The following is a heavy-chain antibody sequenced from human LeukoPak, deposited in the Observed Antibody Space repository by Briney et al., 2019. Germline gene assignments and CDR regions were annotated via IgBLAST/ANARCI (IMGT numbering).Heavy chain of an antibody. CDR1: GFNFRSHA. CDR2: ISSSGAST. V-gene: IGHV3-23*01. CDR3: AKPPNDAFDI. J-gene: IGHJ3*02. Sequence: QSGGSLRLSCAASGFNFRSHAMCWIRQAPGKGLEWISTISSSGASTYYADSVKGRFTISGDNSKNTLYLQSDSPRAEDTAVYYCAKPPNDAFDIWGQGTMVTVSS.